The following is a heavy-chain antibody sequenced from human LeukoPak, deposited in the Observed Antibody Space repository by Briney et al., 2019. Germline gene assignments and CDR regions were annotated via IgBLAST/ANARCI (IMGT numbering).Heavy chain of an antibody. V-gene: IGHV1-69*13. D-gene: IGHD2-2*02. J-gene: IGHJ4*02. CDR2: IIPIFGTA. CDR3: ARLVPAAIPNGDY. Sequence: GASVKVSCKASGGTFSSYAISWVRQAPGQGLEWMGGIIPIFGTANYAQKFQGRVTITADESTSTAYMELSSLRSEDTAVYYCARLVPAAIPNGDYWGQGTLVTVSS. CDR1: GGTFSSYA.